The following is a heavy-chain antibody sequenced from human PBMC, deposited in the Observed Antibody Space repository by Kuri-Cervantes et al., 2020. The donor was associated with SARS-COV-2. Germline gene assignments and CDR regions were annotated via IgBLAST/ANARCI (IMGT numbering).Heavy chain of an antibody. CDR2: ITVYNGNT. D-gene: IGHD1-26*01. V-gene: IGHV1-18*04. CDR1: GYTFTSYG. J-gene: IGHJ6*02. Sequence: TCKASGYTFTSYGISWVRQAPGQGLEWMGWITVYNGNTNYAQKFQGRVTITADKSTSTAYMEPSSLRSEDTAVYYCARWEEADYYGMDVWGQGTTVTVSS. CDR3: ARWEEADYYGMDV.